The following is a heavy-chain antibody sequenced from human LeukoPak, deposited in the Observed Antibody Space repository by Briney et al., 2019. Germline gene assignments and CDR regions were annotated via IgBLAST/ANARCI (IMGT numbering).Heavy chain of an antibody. Sequence: ASVKVSCKASGYTFTSYGISWVRQAPGQGLEWMGGIIPIFGTANYAQKFQGRVTITADESTSTAYMELSSLRSEDTAVYYCASRYYYGSGSYSAFDIWGQGTMVTVSS. CDR3: ASRYYYGSGSYSAFDI. CDR1: GYTFTSYG. J-gene: IGHJ3*02. CDR2: IIPIFGTA. D-gene: IGHD3-10*01. V-gene: IGHV1-69*13.